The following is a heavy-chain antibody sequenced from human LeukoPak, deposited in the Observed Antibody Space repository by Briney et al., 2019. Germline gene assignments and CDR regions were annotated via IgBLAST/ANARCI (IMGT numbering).Heavy chain of an antibody. D-gene: IGHD3-10*01. CDR2: IRYDGSNK. V-gene: IGHV3-30*02. Sequence: GGSLRLSCAASGFTFSSYDMHWVRQAPGKGLEWVAFIRYDGSNKYYADSVKGRFTISRDNSKNTLYLQMNSLRAEDTAVYYCAKSFGDRYYFDYWGQGTLVTVSS. J-gene: IGHJ4*02. CDR1: GFTFSSYD. CDR3: AKSFGDRYYFDY.